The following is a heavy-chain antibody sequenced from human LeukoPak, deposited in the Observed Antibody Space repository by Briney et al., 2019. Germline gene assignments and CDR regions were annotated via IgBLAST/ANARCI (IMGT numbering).Heavy chain of an antibody. CDR1: GYSFTSYW. V-gene: IGHV5-51*01. CDR2: IYPGDSDT. Sequence: GESLKISCKGSGYSFTSYWIGWVRQMPGKGLEWMGIIYPGDSDTRYNPSFQGQVTISADKSISTAYLQWSSLKASDTAMYYCARRGKDGGSGWYESGMDVWGQGTTVTVSS. J-gene: IGHJ6*02. D-gene: IGHD6-19*01. CDR3: ARRGKDGGSGWYESGMDV.